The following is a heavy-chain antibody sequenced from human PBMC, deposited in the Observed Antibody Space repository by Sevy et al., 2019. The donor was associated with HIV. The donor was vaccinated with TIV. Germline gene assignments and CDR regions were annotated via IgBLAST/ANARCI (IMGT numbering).Heavy chain of an antibody. CDR2: INPQTGGT. J-gene: IGHJ4*02. CDR1: GYTFTEYY. D-gene: IGHD3-22*01. V-gene: IGHV1-2*02. CDR3: ARIGAYFDTSGYYPLKY. Sequence: ASVKVSCKASGYTFTEYYVHWLRQAPGQGLEWMGWINPQTGGTYFAKKFQDRVTLTTATSINAVYMELSGLKFDDTAVFYCARIGAYFDTSGYYPLKYWGLGTLVTVSS.